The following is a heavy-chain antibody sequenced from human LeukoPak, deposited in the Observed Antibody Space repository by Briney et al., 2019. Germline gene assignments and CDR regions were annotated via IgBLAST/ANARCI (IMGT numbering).Heavy chain of an antibody. D-gene: IGHD3-3*01. J-gene: IGHJ6*02. CDR1: GFTFSSYA. V-gene: IGHV3-23*01. Sequence: GGSLRLSCAASGFTFSSYAMSWVRQAPGKGLEWVSAISGSGGSTYYADSVRGRFTISRDNSKNTLYLQMNSLRAEDTAVYYCAKPEHPHYDFWSGYSHYYGMDVWGQGTTVTVSS. CDR2: ISGSGGST. CDR3: AKPEHPHYDFWSGYSHYYGMDV.